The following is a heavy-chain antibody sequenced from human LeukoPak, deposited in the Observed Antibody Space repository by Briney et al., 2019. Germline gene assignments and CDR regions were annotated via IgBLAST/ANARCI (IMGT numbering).Heavy chain of an antibody. CDR3: AREGVMVRRVIGTWFDP. D-gene: IGHD3-10*01. J-gene: IGHJ5*02. V-gene: IGHV1-46*01. CDR1: GYTFTSYY. Sequence: GASVKVSCKASGYTFTSYYMHWVRQAPGQGLEWRGIINPSGGSTSYAQKFQGRVTMTRDTSTSTVYMELSSLRSEDTAVYYCAREGVMVRRVIGTWFDPWGQGTLVTVSS. CDR2: INPSGGST.